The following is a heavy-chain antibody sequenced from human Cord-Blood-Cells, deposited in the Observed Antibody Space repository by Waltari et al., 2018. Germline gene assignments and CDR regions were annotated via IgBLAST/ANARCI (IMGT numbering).Heavy chain of an antibody. CDR2: IISGGST. CDR1: GFTVSSNY. V-gene: IGHV3-53*02. J-gene: IGHJ3*02. D-gene: IGHD1-26*01. CDR3: ATARVGAFDI. Sequence: EVQLVETGGGLIQPGGSLRLSCAASGFTVSSNYMSWVRQAPGKGRGGAAGIISGGSTYYADSVKGRFTISRDNSKNTLYLQMNSLRAEDTAVYYCATARVGAFDIWGQGTMVTVSS.